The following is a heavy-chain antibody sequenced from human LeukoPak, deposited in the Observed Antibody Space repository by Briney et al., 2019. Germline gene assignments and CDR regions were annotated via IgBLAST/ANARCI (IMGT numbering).Heavy chain of an antibody. D-gene: IGHD5-18*01. CDR3: ATCYGFCAPWGY. V-gene: IGHV3-23*01. CDR2: FSGSGDTT. Sequence: GASLRLSCAASGFTFSTYAMSWVRQAPGKGLEWVSAFSGSGDTTYYADSVKGRFTISRDNSKSTLYLQMNSLRAEDTAVYYCATCYGFCAPWGYWGQGTLVTVSS. CDR1: GFTFSTYA. J-gene: IGHJ4*02.